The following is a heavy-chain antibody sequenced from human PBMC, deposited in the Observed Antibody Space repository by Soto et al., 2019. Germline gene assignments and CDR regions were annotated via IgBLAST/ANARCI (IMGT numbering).Heavy chain of an antibody. J-gene: IGHJ6*03. CDR2: ISSSSSYI. Sequence: EVQLVESGGGLVKPGGSLRLSCAASGFTFSSYSMNWVRQAPGKGLEWVSSISSSSSYIYYADSVKGRFTISRDNAKNSLYLQMNSLRAEDTAVYYCASDPLQEAGSYYMDVWGKGTTVTVSS. CDR3: ASDPLQEAGSYYMDV. D-gene: IGHD6-13*01. CDR1: GFTFSSYS. V-gene: IGHV3-21*01.